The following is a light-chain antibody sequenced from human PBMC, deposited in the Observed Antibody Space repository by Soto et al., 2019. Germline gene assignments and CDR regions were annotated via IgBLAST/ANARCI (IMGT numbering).Light chain of an antibody. V-gene: IGLV1-44*01. Sequence: QSVLTQPPSASGTPGQRVTISCSGSSSNIGSNTVNWYQQLPGTAPRLLIYSNNQRPSGVPDRFSGSKSGTSASLAISGLQSEDEADYYCAAWDDSLNGPVCVFGTGT. J-gene: IGLJ1*01. CDR1: SSNIGSNT. CDR3: AAWDDSLNGPVCV. CDR2: SNN.